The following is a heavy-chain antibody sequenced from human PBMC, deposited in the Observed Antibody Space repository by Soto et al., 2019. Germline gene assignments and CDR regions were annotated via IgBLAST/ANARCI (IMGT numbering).Heavy chain of an antibody. CDR2: ISYDGTNK. V-gene: IGHV3-30*03. CDR1: GFAFSDDG. Sequence: GGSLRLSCAASGFAFSDDGMHWVRQAPGKGLEWVAVISYDGTNKYYAGSVKGRFTISRDNTKNTLYLQMDSLRPDDTSVYYCASWDGRSTTAFVSGPFDFWGQGT. CDR3: ASWDGRSTTAFVSGPFDF. D-gene: IGHD2-2*01. J-gene: IGHJ4*02.